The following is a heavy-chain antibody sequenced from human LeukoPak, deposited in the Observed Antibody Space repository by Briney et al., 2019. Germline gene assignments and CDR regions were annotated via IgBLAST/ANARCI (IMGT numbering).Heavy chain of an antibody. Sequence: PGGSLRLSCEASGFTFSSYGMHWVRQAPGKGLEWVAVIWYDGTKEYDADSVKGRFTISRDNSKNTLYLQMNSLTAEDTAVYYCARDYGDGYNLDYWGQGTLVTVSS. CDR2: IWYDGTKE. V-gene: IGHV3-33*01. D-gene: IGHD5-24*01. J-gene: IGHJ4*02. CDR1: GFTFSSYG. CDR3: ARDYGDGYNLDY.